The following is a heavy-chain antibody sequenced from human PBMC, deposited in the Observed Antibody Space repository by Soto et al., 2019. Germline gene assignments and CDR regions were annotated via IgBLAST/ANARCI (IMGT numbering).Heavy chain of an antibody. CDR3: ARDMGFGLSDY. CDR2: INAGNGNT. J-gene: IGHJ4*02. Sequence: QVQLVQSGAEVKKPGASVKVSCKASGYTFTSYAMDWVRQAPGQRLEWMGWINAGNGNTKYSQKFQGRVTITRDTSASTAYMALSSLRSEDTAVYYCARDMGFGLSDYWGQGTLVTVSS. CDR1: GYTFTSYA. D-gene: IGHD3-10*01. V-gene: IGHV1-3*01.